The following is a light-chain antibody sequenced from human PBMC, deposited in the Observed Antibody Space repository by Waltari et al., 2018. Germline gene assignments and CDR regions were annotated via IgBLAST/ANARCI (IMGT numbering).Light chain of an antibody. V-gene: IGLV2-8*01. CDR2: EVS. CDR3: SSYVGSNIVV. J-gene: IGLJ2*01. Sequence: QSALTQPPSASGSPGQSVTISCTGTSSDVGAYNHVPWYQQHPGKAPKLMIYEVSKRPSGVPARFSGSKSGNTASLTVSGLQAEDEADYSCSSYVGSNIVVFGGGTKLTVL. CDR1: SSDVGAYNH.